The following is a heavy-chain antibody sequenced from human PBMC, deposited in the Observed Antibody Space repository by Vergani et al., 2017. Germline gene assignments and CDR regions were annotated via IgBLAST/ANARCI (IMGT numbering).Heavy chain of an antibody. J-gene: IGHJ4*02. CDR2: ISYDGSNK. D-gene: IGHD3-22*01. Sequence: QVQLVESGGGVVQPGRSLRLSCAASGFILSSYGMHWVRQAPGKGLEWVAVISYDGSNKYYADSVKGRFTISRDTAKNTLYLQMNSLRAEDTAVYYCAKVRYYDTSGYSPPXFDYWGQGTLVTVSS. V-gene: IGHV3-30*18. CDR1: GFILSSYG. CDR3: AKVRYYDTSGYSPPXFDY.